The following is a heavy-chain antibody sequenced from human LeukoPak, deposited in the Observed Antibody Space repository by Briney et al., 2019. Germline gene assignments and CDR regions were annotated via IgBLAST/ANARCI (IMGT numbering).Heavy chain of an antibody. CDR3: TRGRWGFQS. Sequence: SETLSDTFTVSGASVLEYYWSGMRQSRGRGLAWISYVHHSGKSDYNSTLKSQVTTSLDTSKMQSSLNLASVTAADTAVYCCTRGRWGFQSWSQGTLVTVSS. J-gene: IGHJ5*02. CDR2: VHHSGKS. V-gene: IGHV4-59*02. CDR1: GASVLEYY. D-gene: IGHD7-27*01.